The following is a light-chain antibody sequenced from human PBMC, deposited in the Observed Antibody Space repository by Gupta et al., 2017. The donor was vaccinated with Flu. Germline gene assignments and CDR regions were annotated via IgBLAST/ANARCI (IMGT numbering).Light chain of an antibody. CDR2: AAS. Sequence: DIQMTQSPPSLSASVGERVTITCRASQDIRNYLNWYQQKPGKAPKLLISAASGFKTPSRFSGDGSGTDFTLTISGLRPEDFATYCCQQTYTTPPTFGQGTKVEF. V-gene: IGKV1-39*01. CDR1: QDIRNY. CDR3: QQTYTTPPT. J-gene: IGKJ1*01.